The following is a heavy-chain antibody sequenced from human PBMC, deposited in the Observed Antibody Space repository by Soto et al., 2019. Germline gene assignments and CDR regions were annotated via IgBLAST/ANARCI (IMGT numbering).Heavy chain of an antibody. CDR3: AKDDLDVKGGSSVVGTGPVGDF. CDR2: IRGSGGSK. Sequence: PGGSLRLSCAAPGFTFSSYAMSWVRQAPGKGLEWVSAIRGSGGSKYYADSVKGRFTISRENSKNTLCLQMDSLTPEDTAVYYCAKDDLDVKGGSSVVGTGPVGDFWGRGTLVTVSS. CDR1: GFTFSSYA. D-gene: IGHD2-2*01. V-gene: IGHV3-23*01. J-gene: IGHJ4*02.